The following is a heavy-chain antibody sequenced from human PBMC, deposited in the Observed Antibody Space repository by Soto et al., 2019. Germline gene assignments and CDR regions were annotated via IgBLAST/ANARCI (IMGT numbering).Heavy chain of an antibody. CDR1: GGSISSGDYY. Sequence: LSLTCTVSGGSISSGDYYWSWIRQPPGKGLEWIGYIYYSGSTYYNPSLKSRVTISVDTSKNQFSLKLSSVTAADTAVFFCVRNENKDILPGYYYYVMAFWGKGTRVTVPS. CDR3: VRNENKDILPGYYYYVMAF. J-gene: IGHJ6*04. CDR2: IYYSGST. D-gene: IGHD3-9*01. V-gene: IGHV4-30-4*01.